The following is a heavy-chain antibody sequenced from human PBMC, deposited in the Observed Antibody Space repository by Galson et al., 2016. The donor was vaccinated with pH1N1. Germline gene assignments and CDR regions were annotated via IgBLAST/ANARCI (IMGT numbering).Heavy chain of an antibody. Sequence: SLRLSCAASGFTFSTYNMNWVRQAPGTGLEWVSSISRNSDYVYYADAVKGRFTISRDNAKNSLHLRMNGLRAGDTAVYYCAKALERNGYNYGAFDIWGQGTLVTVS. V-gene: IGHV3-21*01. J-gene: IGHJ3*02. CDR3: AKALERNGYNYGAFDI. D-gene: IGHD5-24*01. CDR1: GFTFSTYN. CDR2: ISRNSDYV.